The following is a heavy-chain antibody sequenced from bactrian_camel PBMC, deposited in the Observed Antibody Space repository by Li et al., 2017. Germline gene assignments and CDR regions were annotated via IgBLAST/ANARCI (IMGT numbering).Heavy chain of an antibody. CDR1: LYVYSSYC. Sequence: HVQLVESGGGSVEAGGSLRLSCPASLYVYSSYCMGWYRQAPGSQCELVAGILSDGTVYYADFVKGRFTYTHDNAKRTVTLQMTKLEPEDTAVYYCAADIMIRGRGACGGQGTQVTVS. J-gene: IGHJ4*01. V-gene: IGHV3S53*01. D-gene: IGHD1*01. CDR3: AADIMIRGRGAC. CDR2: ILSDGTV.